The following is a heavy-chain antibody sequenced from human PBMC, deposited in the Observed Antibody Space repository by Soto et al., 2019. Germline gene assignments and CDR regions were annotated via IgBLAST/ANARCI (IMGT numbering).Heavy chain of an antibody. D-gene: IGHD1-1*01. J-gene: IGHJ4*02. CDR3: ARVRLERRGVDYFDY. V-gene: IGHV4-31*03. CDR2: IYYSGST. CDR1: GGSISSGGYY. Sequence: SETLSLTCTVSGGSISSGGYYWSWIRQHPGKGLEWIGYIYYSGSTYYNPSLKSRVTISVDTSKNQFSLKLSSVTAADTAVYYCARVRLERRGVDYFDYWGQGTLVTVSS.